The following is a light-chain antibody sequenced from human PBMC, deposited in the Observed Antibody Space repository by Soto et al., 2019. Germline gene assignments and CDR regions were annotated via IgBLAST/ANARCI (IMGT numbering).Light chain of an antibody. CDR1: SSDVGGYNY. V-gene: IGLV2-8*01. CDR2: EVN. Sequence: QSALTQPPSASGSPGQSVTISCTGTSSDVGGYNYVSWYQQHPGKAPKLMIYEVNKRPSGVPDRFSGSKSGNTASLTVSGLQAEDEADYYCSSYAVSNNFPYVFGTGTKLTVL. J-gene: IGLJ1*01. CDR3: SSYAVSNNFPYV.